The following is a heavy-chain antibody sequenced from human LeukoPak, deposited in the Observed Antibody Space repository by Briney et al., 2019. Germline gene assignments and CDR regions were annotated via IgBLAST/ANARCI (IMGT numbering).Heavy chain of an antibody. CDR1: GYKCTSYG. D-gene: IGHD5-12*01. Sequence: SVTVSCKASGYKCTSYGISWVRQPPGQGLDWMGWISAYNGNTNYAHNLQGKVTMTTDTSTSTAYMELRSLRSDDTAVYYCARGATENWFDPWGQGTLVTVSS. J-gene: IGHJ5*02. V-gene: IGHV1-18*01. CDR2: ISAYNGNT. CDR3: ARGATENWFDP.